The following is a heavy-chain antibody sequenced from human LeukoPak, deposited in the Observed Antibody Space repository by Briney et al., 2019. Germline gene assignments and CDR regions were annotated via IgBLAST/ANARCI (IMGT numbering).Heavy chain of an antibody. V-gene: IGHV4-59*01. D-gene: IGHD3-3*01. CDR3: ARSPLYDFWSTYYFDY. Sequence: SETLSLTCTVSGGSISSYYWSWIRQPPGKGLEWIGYIYYSGSTNYNPSLKSRVTISVDTSKNQFSPKLSSVTAADTAVYYCARSPLYDFWSTYYFDYWGQGTLVTVSS. J-gene: IGHJ4*02. CDR2: IYYSGST. CDR1: GGSISSYY.